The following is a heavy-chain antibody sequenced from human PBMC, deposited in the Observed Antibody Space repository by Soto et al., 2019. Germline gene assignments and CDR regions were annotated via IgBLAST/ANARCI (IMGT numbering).Heavy chain of an antibody. J-gene: IGHJ6*02. CDR1: GVIFNSYA. CDR2: ISYDGSNK. Sequence: QVQLVESGGGVVQPGRYLRVSCAASGVIFNSYAMHWVRQAPGKGLEWVAVISYDGSNKYYADSVKGRFTISRDNSKNTLYLQMNSLRAEDTAVYYCARTGLLHGMDVWGQGTTVTVSS. D-gene: IGHD2-15*01. CDR3: ARTGLLHGMDV. V-gene: IGHV3-30-3*01.